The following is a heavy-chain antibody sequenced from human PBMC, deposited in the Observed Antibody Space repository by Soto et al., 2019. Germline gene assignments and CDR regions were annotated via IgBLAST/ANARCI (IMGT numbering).Heavy chain of an antibody. J-gene: IGHJ1*01. CDR3: AREGEDIVVVPAASPYAEYFQH. CDR2: ISSSSSYI. CDR1: GFTFSSYS. Sequence: PGGSLRLSCAASGFTFSSYSMNWVRQAPGKGLEWVSSISSSSSYIYYADSVKGRFTISRDNAKNSLYLQMNSLRAEDTAVYYCAREGEDIVVVPAASPYAEYFQHWGQGTLVTAPQ. D-gene: IGHD2-2*01. V-gene: IGHV3-21*01.